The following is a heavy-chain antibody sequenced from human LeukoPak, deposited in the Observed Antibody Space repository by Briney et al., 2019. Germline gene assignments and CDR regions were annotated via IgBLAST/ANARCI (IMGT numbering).Heavy chain of an antibody. V-gene: IGHV3-48*01. CDR3: ARGTLYSSGWDKFDY. Sequence: SVKGRFTISRDNAKNSLYLKMNSLRAEDTAVYYCARGTLYSSGWDKFDYWGQGTLVTVSS. D-gene: IGHD6-19*01. J-gene: IGHJ4*02.